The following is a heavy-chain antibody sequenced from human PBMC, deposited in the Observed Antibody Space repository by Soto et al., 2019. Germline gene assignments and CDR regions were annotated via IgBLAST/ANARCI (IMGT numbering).Heavy chain of an antibody. CDR3: AKDLYYYDSIGYTCLDN. Sequence: QVQLVESGGGVVQPGRSLRLSCAASGFTFSSHGMYWVRQAPGKGLEWVAVISYDGSNKYYADSVKGRFTISRDNSKNTLYLQMNSLRAEDTAVYYCAKDLYYYDSIGYTCLDNWGQETLVTVSS. D-gene: IGHD3-22*01. CDR1: GFTFSSHG. J-gene: IGHJ4*02. V-gene: IGHV3-30*18. CDR2: ISYDGSNK.